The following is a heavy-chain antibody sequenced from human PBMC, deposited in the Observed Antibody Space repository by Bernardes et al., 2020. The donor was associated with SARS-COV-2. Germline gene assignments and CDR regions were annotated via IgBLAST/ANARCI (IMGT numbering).Heavy chain of an antibody. Sequence: ASVKVSCKASGYTFTSYGISWVRQAPGQGLEWMGWISAYNGNTNYAQKLQGRVTMTTDTSTSTAYMELRSLRSDDTAVYYCATTPYDSSGYYKYYFDYWGQGTLVTVYS. CDR2: ISAYNGNT. V-gene: IGHV1-18*01. CDR3: ATTPYDSSGYYKYYFDY. J-gene: IGHJ4*02. CDR1: GYTFTSYG. D-gene: IGHD3-22*01.